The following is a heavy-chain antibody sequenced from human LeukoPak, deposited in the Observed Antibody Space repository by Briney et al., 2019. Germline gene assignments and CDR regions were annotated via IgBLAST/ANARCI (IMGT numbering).Heavy chain of an antibody. CDR3: ARRQLQLWYD. V-gene: IGHV3-48*03. J-gene: IGHJ4*02. CDR1: GFTFSSYE. Sequence: PGGSLRLSCAASGFTFSSYEMNWVRQAPGKGLEWVSYISSSAATTYYADSVKGRFTISRDNAKNSLYLQMNSLRAEDTAVYYCARRQLQLWYDWGQGTLVTVSS. D-gene: IGHD5-18*01. CDR2: ISSSAATT.